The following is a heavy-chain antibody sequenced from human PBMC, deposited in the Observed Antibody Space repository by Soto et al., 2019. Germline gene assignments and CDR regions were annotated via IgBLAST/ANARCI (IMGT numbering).Heavy chain of an antibody. CDR1: GGTFSSYT. CDR3: AREGLLWFGESYYFDY. Sequence: QVQLVQSGAEVKKPGSSVKVSCKASGGTFSSYTISWVRQAPGQGLEWMGRIIPILGIANYAQKFQGRVTINADKSTSTGYMELSSLRSEDTAVYYCAREGLLWFGESYYFDYWGQGTLVTVSS. D-gene: IGHD3-10*01. CDR2: IIPILGIA. V-gene: IGHV1-69*08. J-gene: IGHJ4*02.